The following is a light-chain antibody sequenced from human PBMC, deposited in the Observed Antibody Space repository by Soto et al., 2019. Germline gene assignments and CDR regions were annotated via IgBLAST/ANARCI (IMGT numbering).Light chain of an antibody. CDR3: SSSTSSSTLV. Sequence: ALTQPASVSGSPGQSITISCTGTASDVGAYDYVSWYQHHPGKPPKLLIFEVRDRPSGVSNRFSGSKSGNTASLTISGLQPEDEADYFCSSSTSSSTLVFGTVTKLTVL. J-gene: IGLJ1*01. V-gene: IGLV2-14*01. CDR2: EVR. CDR1: ASDVGAYDY.